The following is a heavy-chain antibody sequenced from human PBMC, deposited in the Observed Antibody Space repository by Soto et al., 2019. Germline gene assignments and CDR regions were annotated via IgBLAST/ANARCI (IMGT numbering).Heavy chain of an antibody. V-gene: IGHV4-31*03. CDR3: AREGSAVVVPAAMLGPQKDAFDI. D-gene: IGHD2-2*01. J-gene: IGHJ3*02. Sequence: SETLSLTCTVSGGSISSGGYYWSWIRQHPGKGLEWIGYIYYSGSTYYNPSLKSRVTISVDTSKNQFSLKLSSVTAADTAVYYCAREGSAVVVPAAMLGPQKDAFDIRGQGTMVTVSS. CDR1: GGSISSGGYY. CDR2: IYYSGST.